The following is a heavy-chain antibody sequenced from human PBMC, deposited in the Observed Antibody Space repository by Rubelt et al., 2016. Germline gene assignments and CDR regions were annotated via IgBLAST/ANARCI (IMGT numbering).Heavy chain of an antibody. D-gene: IGHD2-2*01. Sequence: PSETLSLTCTVSGGSISSYYWSWIRQPPGKGLEWIGYIYYSGSTYYNPSLKSRVTISVDTSKNQFSLKLSSVTAADTAVYYCARGSDCSSTSCYSDYYYYYMDVWGKGTTVTVSS. CDR2: IYYSGST. V-gene: IGHV4-59*12. J-gene: IGHJ6*03. CDR1: GGSISSYY. CDR3: ARGSDCSSTSCYSDYYYYYMDV.